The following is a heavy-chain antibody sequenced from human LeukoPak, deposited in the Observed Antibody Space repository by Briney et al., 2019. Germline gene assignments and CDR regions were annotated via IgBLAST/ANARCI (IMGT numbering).Heavy chain of an antibody. CDR2: IRSDGINK. CDR3: ARVKEASAFDI. D-gene: IGHD5-12*01. V-gene: IGHV3-30*02. J-gene: IGHJ3*02. Sequence: GGSLRLSCAASGFTFSNYGMHWVRQAPGKGLKWVAFIRSDGINKYHADSVKGRFTISRDNAKNSLYLQMNSLRAEDTAVYYCARVKEASAFDIWGQGTMVTVSS. CDR1: GFTFSNYG.